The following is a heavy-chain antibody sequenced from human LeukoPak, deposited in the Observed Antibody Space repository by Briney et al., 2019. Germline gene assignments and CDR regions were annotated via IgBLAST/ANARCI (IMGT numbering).Heavy chain of an antibody. V-gene: IGHV4-59*01. CDR3: ARVTRTVASGMDV. J-gene: IGHJ6*02. Sequence: PSETLSFTCTVSGGSISSYYWSWIRQPPGKGLEWIGYIYYSGSTNYNPSLKSRVTISVDTSKNQFSLKLSSVTAADTAVYYCARVTRTVASGMDVWGQGTTVTVSS. D-gene: IGHD4-23*01. CDR2: IYYSGST. CDR1: GGSISSYY.